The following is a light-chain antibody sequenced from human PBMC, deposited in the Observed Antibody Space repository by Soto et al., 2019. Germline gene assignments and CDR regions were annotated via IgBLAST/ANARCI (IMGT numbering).Light chain of an antibody. CDR1: SSDVGSNNR. Sequence: QSALTQPPSVSGSPGQSVAISCSGSSSDVGSNNRVSWYQQSPGTAPKLMIYDVTNRPSGVPDRFSGSKSGNTASLTISGLQAEDEADYYCSSFTTSSTYVLGTGTKLTVL. CDR2: DVT. CDR3: SSFTTSSTYV. J-gene: IGLJ1*01. V-gene: IGLV2-18*02.